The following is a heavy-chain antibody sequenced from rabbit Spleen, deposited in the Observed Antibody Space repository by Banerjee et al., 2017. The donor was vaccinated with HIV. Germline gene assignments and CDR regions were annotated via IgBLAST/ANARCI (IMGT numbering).Heavy chain of an antibody. CDR3: ARDAGSSFSSYGMDL. CDR1: GFSFSSSYY. CDR2: IYTGSSGST. D-gene: IGHD8-1*01. J-gene: IGHJ6*01. V-gene: IGHV1S40*01. Sequence: QSLEESGGGLVQPEGSLTLTCTASGFSFSSSYYMCWVRQAPGKGLEWIACIYTGSSGSTYYASWATGRFTCSKTSSTTVTLQMTSLTAADTATYFCARDAGSSFSSYGMDLWGQGTLVTVS.